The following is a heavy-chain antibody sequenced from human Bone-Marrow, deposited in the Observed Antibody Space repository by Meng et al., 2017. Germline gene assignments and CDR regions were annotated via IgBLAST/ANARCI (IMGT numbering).Heavy chain of an antibody. CDR2: INTNTGNP. CDR1: GYTFTSYA. CDR3: AILAEQQLALFDY. J-gene: IGHJ4*02. D-gene: IGHD6-13*01. Sequence: ASVKVSCKASGYTFTSYAMNWVRQVPGQGLEWMGWINTNTGNPTYAQGFTGRFVFSLDTSVSTAYLQISSLKAEDTAVYYCAILAEQQLALFDYWGQGTLVTVSS. V-gene: IGHV7-4-1*02.